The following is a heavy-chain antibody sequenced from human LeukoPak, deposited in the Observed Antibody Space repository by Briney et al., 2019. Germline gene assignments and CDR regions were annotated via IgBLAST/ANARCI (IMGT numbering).Heavy chain of an antibody. Sequence: ASVKVSCKASGYTFTSNAMNWVRQAPGQGLEWMGWINPNSGGTNYAQKFQGRVTMTRDTSISTAYMELSRLRSDDTAVYYCARGMMEWFGESYMDVWGKGTTVTVSS. V-gene: IGHV1-2*02. D-gene: IGHD3-10*01. CDR1: GYTFTSNA. CDR2: INPNSGGT. J-gene: IGHJ6*03. CDR3: ARGMMEWFGESYMDV.